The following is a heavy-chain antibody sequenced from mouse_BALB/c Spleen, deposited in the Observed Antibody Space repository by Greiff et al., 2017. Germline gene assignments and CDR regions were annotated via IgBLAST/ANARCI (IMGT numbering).Heavy chain of an antibody. D-gene: IGHD1-1*02. CDR3: AREGSRGNAMDY. Sequence: QVQLQQSGAELVRPGSSVKISCKASGYAFSSYWMNWVKQRPGQGLEWIGQIYPGDGDTNYNGKFKGKATLTADKSSSTAYMQLSSLTSEDSAVYFCAREGSRGNAMDYWGQGTSVTVSS. CDR1: GYAFSSYW. V-gene: IGHV1-80*01. CDR2: IYPGDGDT. J-gene: IGHJ4*01.